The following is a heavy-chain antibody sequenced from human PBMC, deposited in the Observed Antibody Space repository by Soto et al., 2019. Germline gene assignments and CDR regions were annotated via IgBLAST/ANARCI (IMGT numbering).Heavy chain of an antibody. CDR3: ARGIVVVTALDY. CDR2: TNAGNGNT. CDR1: GYTFTSYG. J-gene: IGHJ4*02. V-gene: IGHV1-3*01. D-gene: IGHD2-21*02. Sequence: ASMKVSCKASGYTFTSYGMHLVRPAPGQRLEWMGWTNAGNGNTKYSQKFQGRVTITRDTSASTAYMELSSLRSEDTAVYYCARGIVVVTALDYWGQGTLVTSPQ.